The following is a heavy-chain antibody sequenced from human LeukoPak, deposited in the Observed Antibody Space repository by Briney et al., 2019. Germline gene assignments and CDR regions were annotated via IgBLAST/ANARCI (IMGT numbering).Heavy chain of an antibody. D-gene: IGHD4-17*01. V-gene: IGHV4-31*03. J-gene: IGHJ3*02. CDR3: ARGDHDYGDHGAFAFDI. CDR1: GGSISSGGYY. Sequence: SETLSLTCTVSGGSISSGGYYWSWIRQHPGKGLEWIGYIYYSGSTYYNPSLKSRVTMSVDTSKNQFSLKLSSVTAADTAVYYCARGDHDYGDHGAFAFDIWGQGTMVTVSS. CDR2: IYYSGST.